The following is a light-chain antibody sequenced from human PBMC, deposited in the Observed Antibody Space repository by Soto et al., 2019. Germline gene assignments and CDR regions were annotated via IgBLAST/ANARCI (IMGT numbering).Light chain of an antibody. CDR2: AAS. J-gene: IGKJ4*01. CDR3: QKYNSAPSLT. CDR1: QGISDF. Sequence: DTQMTQSPSSLSASVGDRVTITCRASQGISDFLAWYQQKPGKVPKLLIYAASTLQSGVPSRFSGSGSGTDFTLTINSLQPEDVATYYCQKYNSAPSLTFGGGTKVEIK. V-gene: IGKV1-27*01.